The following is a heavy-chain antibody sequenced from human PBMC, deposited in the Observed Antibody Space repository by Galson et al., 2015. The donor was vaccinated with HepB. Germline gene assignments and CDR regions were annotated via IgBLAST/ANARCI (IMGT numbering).Heavy chain of an antibody. CDR3: TTSNRWEGGSGTFNI. J-gene: IGHJ3*02. V-gene: IGHV3-15*01. D-gene: IGHD5-24*01. CDR2: IKNKAHGATP. CDR1: GFTFPNAW. Sequence: SLRLSCAASGFTFPNAWMTWVRRAPGKGLEWLGRIKNKAHGATPNYAASVTGRFAISRDDSRDMVYLQMDNLRTEDTALYYCTTSNRWEGGSGTFNIWGQGTMVTVSS.